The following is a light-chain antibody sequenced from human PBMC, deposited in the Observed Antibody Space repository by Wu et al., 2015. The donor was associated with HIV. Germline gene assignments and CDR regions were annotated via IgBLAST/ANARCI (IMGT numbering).Light chain of an antibody. V-gene: IGKV3-11*01. CDR3: QQRRYWPLYT. CDR2: TAS. Sequence: QKPRARLPGSSSMTASNRADWHPSQVRSGSGSGTDFTLTISSLEPEDFAVYYCQQRRYWPLYTFGQGTKVEIK. J-gene: IGKJ2*01.